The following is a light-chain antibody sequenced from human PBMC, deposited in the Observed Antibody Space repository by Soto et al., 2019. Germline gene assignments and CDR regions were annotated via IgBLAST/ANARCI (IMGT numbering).Light chain of an antibody. CDR1: SSDVGDYNY. Sequence: QSVLTQPRSVSGSPGQSVTISCTGTSSDVGDYNYVSWYQQHPDKAPKLMIYDVSKRPSGVPDRFSGSKSGNTASLTISGLQAEDEADYYCSSYAGSYTLVFGGGTKLTVL. V-gene: IGLV2-11*01. J-gene: IGLJ2*01. CDR3: SSYAGSYTLV. CDR2: DVS.